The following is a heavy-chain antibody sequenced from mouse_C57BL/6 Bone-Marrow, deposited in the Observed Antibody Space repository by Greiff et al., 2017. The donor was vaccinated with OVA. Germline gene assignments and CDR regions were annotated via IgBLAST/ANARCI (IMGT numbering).Heavy chain of an antibody. V-gene: IGHV2-6-1*01. CDR2: IWSDGST. J-gene: IGHJ4*01. Sequence: VQLKESGPGLVAPSQSLSITCTISGFSLTSYGVHWVRQPPGKGLEWLVVIWSDGSTTYNSALNSSLSISKDNSKSQVFLKMNSLQTDDTAMYYCARHYYGSYYAMDYWGQGTSVTVSS. CDR1: GFSLTSYG. CDR3: ARHYYGSYYAMDY. D-gene: IGHD1-1*01.